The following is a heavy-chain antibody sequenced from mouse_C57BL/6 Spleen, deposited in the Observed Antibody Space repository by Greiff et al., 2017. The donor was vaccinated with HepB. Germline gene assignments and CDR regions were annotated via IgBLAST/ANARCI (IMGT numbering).Heavy chain of an antibody. V-gene: IGHV1-39*01. CDR3: ARNYGSSYGYWYFDV. D-gene: IGHD1-1*01. CDR2: INPNYGTT. CDR1: GYSFTDYN. J-gene: IGHJ1*03. Sequence: EVKLMESGPELVKPGASVKISCKASGYSFTDYNMNWVKQSNGKSLEWIGVINPNYGTTSYNQKFKGKATLTVDQSSSTAYMQLNSLTSEDSAVYYCARNYGSSYGYWYFDVWGTGTTVTVSS.